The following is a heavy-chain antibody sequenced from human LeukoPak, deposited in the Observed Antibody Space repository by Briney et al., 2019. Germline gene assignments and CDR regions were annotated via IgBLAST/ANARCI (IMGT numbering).Heavy chain of an antibody. CDR2: IYPGDSDT. J-gene: IGHJ4*02. D-gene: IGHD3-16*01. Sequence: GESLKISCKGSGYSFTSYWIGWVRQMPGKGLEWMGIIYPGDSDTRYSPSFQGQVTISADKSISTAYLQWSSLKASDTAMYHCARHGLDMITFGGPDYWGQGTLVTVSS. CDR3: ARHGLDMITFGGPDY. CDR1: GYSFTSYW. V-gene: IGHV5-51*01.